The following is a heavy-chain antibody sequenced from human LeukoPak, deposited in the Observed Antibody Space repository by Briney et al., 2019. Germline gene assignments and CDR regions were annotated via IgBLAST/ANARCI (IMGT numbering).Heavy chain of an antibody. CDR3: AKDLSWNTADC. Sequence: GGSLRLSCAASGFTFSNFWMHWARQAPGKELVWVSRINGDGTIIDYADSVRGRFTISRDNARNALHLQMNDLKADDTAVYFCAKDLSWNTADCWGQGILVTVSS. D-gene: IGHD1/OR15-1a*01. V-gene: IGHV3-74*01. CDR1: GFTFSNFW. J-gene: IGHJ4*02. CDR2: INGDGTII.